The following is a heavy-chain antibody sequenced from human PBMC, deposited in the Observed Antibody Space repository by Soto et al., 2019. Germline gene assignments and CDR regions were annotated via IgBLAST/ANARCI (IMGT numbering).Heavy chain of an antibody. J-gene: IGHJ6*02. D-gene: IGHD6-13*01. CDR1: GFTFSSYA. Sequence: ESVGGVVQPGRSLRLSCAASGFTFSSYAMHWVRQAPGKGLEWVAVISYDGSNKYYADSVKGRFTISRDNAKNTPYLQINSLRAEDTPVYYCARGGPYSSSWYPGMARNYYYYGMDVWGQGTTVTVSS. CDR2: ISYDGSNK. V-gene: IGHV3-30-3*01. CDR3: ARGGPYSSSWYPGMARNYYYYGMDV.